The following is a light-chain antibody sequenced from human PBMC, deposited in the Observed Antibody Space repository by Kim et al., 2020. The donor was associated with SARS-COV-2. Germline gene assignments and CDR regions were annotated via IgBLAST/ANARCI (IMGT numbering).Light chain of an antibody. Sequence: DIQMTQSPSTLSASVGDRVTITCRASQSVSSWLAWYQQKPGKAPKLLIYKASSLESGVPSRFSGSGSGTEFTLTISSLQPDDFATYYCQQYNSYPYTFGQGTKLEI. CDR2: KAS. CDR1: QSVSSW. V-gene: IGKV1-5*03. CDR3: QQYNSYPYT. J-gene: IGKJ2*01.